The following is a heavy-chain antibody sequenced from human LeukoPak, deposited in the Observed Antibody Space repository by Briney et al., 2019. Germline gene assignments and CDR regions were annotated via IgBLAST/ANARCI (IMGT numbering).Heavy chain of an antibody. CDR1: GGSISSYY. Sequence: SGTLSLTCTVSGGSISSYYWSWIRQPPGKGLEWIGYISYSGSTNYNPSLKSRVTISVDTSKNQFSLKLSSVTAADTDVYYCARARLTVTTSGSGPAWFDPWGHGTLVTVSS. J-gene: IGHJ5*02. V-gene: IGHV4-59*01. CDR3: ARARLTVTTSGSGPAWFDP. D-gene: IGHD4-17*01. CDR2: ISYSGST.